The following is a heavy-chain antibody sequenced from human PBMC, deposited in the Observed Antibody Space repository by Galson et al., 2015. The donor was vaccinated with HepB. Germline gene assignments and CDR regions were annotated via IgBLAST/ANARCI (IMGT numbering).Heavy chain of an antibody. J-gene: IGHJ3*01. CDR3: ARDRTTYNWNDDAFDV. V-gene: IGHV3-30-3*01. CDR2: ISYDGSNK. CDR1: GFTFSSYA. Sequence: SLRLSCAASGFTFSSYAMHWVRQAPGKGLEWVAVISYDGSNKYYVDSVKGRFTISRDNSKNTLYLQVNSLRAEDSAVYYCARDRTTYNWNDDAFDVWGQGTMVTVSS. D-gene: IGHD1-20*01.